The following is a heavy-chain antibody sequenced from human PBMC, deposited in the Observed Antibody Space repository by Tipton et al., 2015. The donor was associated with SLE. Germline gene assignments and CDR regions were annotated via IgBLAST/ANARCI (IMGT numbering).Heavy chain of an antibody. CDR2: IYYSGST. CDR3: ARDTRGGRVTGPY. CDR1: GGSISSGGYY. D-gene: IGHD1-20*01. V-gene: IGHV4-31*03. Sequence: TLSLTCTVSGGSISSGGYYWSWIRQHPGKGLEWIGYIYYSGSTYYNPSLKSRVTISVDTSKNQFSLKLSSVTAADTAVYYCARDTRGGRVTGPYWGQGTLVTVSS. J-gene: IGHJ4*02.